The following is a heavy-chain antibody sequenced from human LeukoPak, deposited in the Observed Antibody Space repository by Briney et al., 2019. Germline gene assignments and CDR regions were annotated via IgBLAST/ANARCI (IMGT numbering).Heavy chain of an antibody. V-gene: IGHV1-69*13. D-gene: IGHD5-12*01. J-gene: IGHJ5*02. Sequence: SVKVSCKASGGTSSSYAISWVRQAPGQGLEWMGGIIPIFGTANYAQKFQGRVTITADESTSTAYMELSSLRSEDTAVYYCARAHSGYDSDWFDPWGQGTLVTVSS. CDR2: IIPIFGTA. CDR3: ARAHSGYDSDWFDP. CDR1: GGTSSSYA.